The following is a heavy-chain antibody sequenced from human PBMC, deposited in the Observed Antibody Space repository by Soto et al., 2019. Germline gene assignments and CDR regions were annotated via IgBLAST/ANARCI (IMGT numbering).Heavy chain of an antibody. Sequence: ASVKVSCKASGYTFTSYYMHWVRQAPGQGLELMGIINPSCGSTSYAQKFQGRVTMTRDTSTSTVYMELSSLRSEDTAVYYCARGGDIVVVVAACDPWGQGTLVTVSS. CDR3: ARGGDIVVVVAACDP. D-gene: IGHD2-15*01. CDR2: INPSCGST. J-gene: IGHJ5*02. CDR1: GYTFTSYY. V-gene: IGHV1-46*01.